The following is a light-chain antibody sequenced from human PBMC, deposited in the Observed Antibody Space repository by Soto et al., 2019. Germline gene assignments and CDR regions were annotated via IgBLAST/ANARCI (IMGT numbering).Light chain of an antibody. V-gene: IGKV1-13*02. CDR3: QQFNSDPPIT. Sequence: AIQLTQSPSSLSASVGDRVTITCRASQGISSALAWYQQKPGKAPKLLIYDASSLESGVPSRFSGSGSGTDYTLTISSLQPEDFATDYCQQFNSDPPITFGQGTRLEIK. CDR1: QGISSA. J-gene: IGKJ5*01. CDR2: DAS.